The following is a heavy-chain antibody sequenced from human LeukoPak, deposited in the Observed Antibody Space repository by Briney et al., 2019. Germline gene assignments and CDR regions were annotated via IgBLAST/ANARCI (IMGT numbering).Heavy chain of an antibody. J-gene: IGHJ4*02. V-gene: IGHV3-30*03. Sequence: GRSLRLSCAASGFTLSNYGMHWVRQAPGKGLEWVAVISYDGSNKYYADSVKGRFTISRDNSKNTLYLQMNSLRSEDTAVYYCASYYDFWSGYYFDYWGQGTLVTVSS. CDR1: GFTLSNYG. CDR3: ASYYDFWSGYYFDY. D-gene: IGHD3-3*01. CDR2: ISYDGSNK.